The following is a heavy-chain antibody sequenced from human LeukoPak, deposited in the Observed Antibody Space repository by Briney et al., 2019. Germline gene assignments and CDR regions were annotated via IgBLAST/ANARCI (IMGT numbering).Heavy chain of an antibody. V-gene: IGHV3-7*01. CDR3: AREGIWSGPSFDS. D-gene: IGHD3-3*01. Sequence: AGGSLRLSCAASGFTLRNHWMSWVRQAPGKGLEWVANIMEDGSEKNYVDSVRGRFTISRDNAKNSLYLEMNSLGVGDTAVYFCAREGIWSGPSFDSWGQGTLVTVSS. J-gene: IGHJ4*02. CDR2: IMEDGSEK. CDR1: GFTLRNHW.